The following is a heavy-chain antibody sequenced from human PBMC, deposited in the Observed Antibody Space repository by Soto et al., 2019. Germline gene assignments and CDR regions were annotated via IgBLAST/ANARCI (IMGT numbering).Heavy chain of an antibody. Sequence: ASVKVSCKASGYTFTGYYMHWVRQAPGQGLEWMGWINPNSGCTNYAQKFQGRVTMTRDTSISTAYMELSRLRSDDTAVYYCARVLEWDNWFDPWGQGTLVTVSS. V-gene: IGHV1-2*02. J-gene: IGHJ5*02. CDR2: INPNSGCT. CDR1: GYTFTGYY. CDR3: ARVLEWDNWFDP. D-gene: IGHD1-26*01.